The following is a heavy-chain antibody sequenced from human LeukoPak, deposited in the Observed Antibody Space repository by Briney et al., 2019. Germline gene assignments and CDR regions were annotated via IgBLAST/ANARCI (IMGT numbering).Heavy chain of an antibody. CDR1: GFTISSNN. CDR2: FYADGRT. Sequence: PGGSLRLSCAASGFTISSNNIMWVRQAQGKGLDWVSVFYADGRTFYADSVKGRFTISRDNSKNTVSLQMNSLRAGDAALYYCARVPSGAGNYFDYWGQGALVTVSS. D-gene: IGHD1-14*01. V-gene: IGHV3-66*01. J-gene: IGHJ4*02. CDR3: ARVPSGAGNYFDY.